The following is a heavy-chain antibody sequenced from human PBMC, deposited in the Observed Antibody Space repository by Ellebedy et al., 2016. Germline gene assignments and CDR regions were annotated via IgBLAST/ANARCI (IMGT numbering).Heavy chain of an antibody. V-gene: IGHV3-20*01. J-gene: IGHJ4*02. D-gene: IGHD3-22*01. CDR2: INWNGGST. Sequence: GGSLRLSXAASGLTFDDYGMSWVRQAPGKGLEWVSGINWNGGSTGYADSVKGRFTISRDNAKNSLYLQMNSLRAEDTALYHCARGTYYYDSSGYKNYFDYWGQGTLVTVSS. CDR1: GLTFDDYG. CDR3: ARGTYYYDSSGYKNYFDY.